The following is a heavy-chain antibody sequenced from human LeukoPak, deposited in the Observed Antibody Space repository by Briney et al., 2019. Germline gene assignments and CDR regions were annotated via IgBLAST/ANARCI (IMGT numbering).Heavy chain of an antibody. Sequence: GGSLRLSCAASGFTFSGYWMSWVRQAPGKGLEWVATIKQDASEKTYVDSVEGRFTSSRDNAKSSLFLQMDSLRAEDMAVYYCARFGMDAAIDYWGQGTLVTVSS. D-gene: IGHD2-15*01. CDR1: GFTFSGYW. J-gene: IGHJ4*02. CDR3: ARFGMDAAIDY. CDR2: IKQDASEK. V-gene: IGHV3-7*01.